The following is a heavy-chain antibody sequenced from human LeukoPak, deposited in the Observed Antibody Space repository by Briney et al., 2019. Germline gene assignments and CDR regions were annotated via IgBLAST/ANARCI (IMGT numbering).Heavy chain of an antibody. D-gene: IGHD1-7*01. J-gene: IGHJ6*03. CDR2: ISAYNGNT. CDR3: ARVTGTTLHYYYYYYMDV. V-gene: IGHV1-18*01. Sequence: ASVKVSCKASGYTFTSYGISWVRQAPGQGLEWMGWISAYNGNTNYAQKLQGRVTMTTDTSTSTVYMELRSLRSDDTAVYYCARVTGTTLHYYYYYYMDVWGKGTTVTVSS. CDR1: GYTFTSYG.